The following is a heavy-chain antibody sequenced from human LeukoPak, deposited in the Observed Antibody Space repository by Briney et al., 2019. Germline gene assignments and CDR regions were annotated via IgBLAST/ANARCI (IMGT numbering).Heavy chain of an antibody. V-gene: IGHV1-2*02. CDR2: INPNSGGT. J-gene: IGHJ5*02. Sequence: ASVKVSCKASGYTFTGYYMHWVRQAPGQGLEWMGWINPNSGGTNYAQKFQGRVTMTRDTSISTAYMELSRLRSDDTAVYYCARDVGNTSNYVSVHRFDPWGQGTLATVSS. CDR1: GYTFTGYY. CDR3: ARDVGNTSNYVSVHRFDP. D-gene: IGHD4-11*01.